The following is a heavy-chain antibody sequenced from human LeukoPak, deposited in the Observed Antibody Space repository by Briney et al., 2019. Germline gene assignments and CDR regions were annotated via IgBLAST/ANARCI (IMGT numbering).Heavy chain of an antibody. D-gene: IGHD2-2*01. CDR1: GCTFTGYY. V-gene: IGHV1-2*02. Sequence: GALVKVSCKASGCTFTGYYMHWVRQAPGQGLEWMGWINPNSGGTNYAQKFQGRVTMTRDTSISTAYMELSRLRSDDTAVYYCAREGYAAGRGYDYWGQGTLVTVSS. J-gene: IGHJ4*02. CDR3: AREGYAAGRGYDY. CDR2: INPNSGGT.